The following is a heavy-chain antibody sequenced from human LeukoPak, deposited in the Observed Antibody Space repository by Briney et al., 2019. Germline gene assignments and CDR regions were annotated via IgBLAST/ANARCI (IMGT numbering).Heavy chain of an antibody. D-gene: IGHD3-22*01. V-gene: IGHV1-69*05. J-gene: IGHJ4*02. CDR1: GGTFSSHG. CDR2: IIPIFGAT. Sequence: SGKGSCKASGGTFSSHGFSWVRQAPGQGVEWMGGIIPIFGATNYAEKFQGRVTITTDDSTSTGYMELSSLTSEDTAVYYCARRWPHSSGYYLFDYWGQGTLVTVSS. CDR3: ARRWPHSSGYYLFDY.